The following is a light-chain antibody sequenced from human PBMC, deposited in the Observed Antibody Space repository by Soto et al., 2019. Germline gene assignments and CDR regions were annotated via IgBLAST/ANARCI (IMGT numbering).Light chain of an antibody. J-gene: IGLJ2*01. CDR2: EVS. V-gene: IGLV2-14*01. Sequence: QSVLNQAASLSGSPGQSVTISCFGTTRYFVNYNYVSWYQHHPGKAPQLILFEVSNRPSGVSSRFSGSKSGNTASLIISGLQAEDEAYYYCSSYTVSTDVVFGGGTKVTVL. CDR3: SSYTVSTDVV. CDR1: TRYFVNYNY.